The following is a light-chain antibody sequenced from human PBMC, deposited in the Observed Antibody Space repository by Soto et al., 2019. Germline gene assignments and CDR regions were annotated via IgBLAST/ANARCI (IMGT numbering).Light chain of an antibody. V-gene: IGLV2-14*01. CDR1: RSDVVGYNY. Sequence: QSVLTQPASVSGSPGQSITISCTGTRSDVVGYNYVSWYQQHPGKAPKLMIYDVSNRPSGVSNRFSGSKSGNTASLTISGLQAEDEADYYCSSYTSSSTPFLVFGGGTKVTVL. CDR2: DVS. J-gene: IGLJ2*01. CDR3: SSYTSSSTPFLV.